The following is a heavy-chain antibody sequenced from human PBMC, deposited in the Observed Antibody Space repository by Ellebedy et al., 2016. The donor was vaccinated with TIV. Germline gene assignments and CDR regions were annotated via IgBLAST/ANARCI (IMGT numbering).Heavy chain of an antibody. V-gene: IGHV1-69*13. J-gene: IGHJ3*02. CDR3: ARESPDSNNEGAFDI. D-gene: IGHD4-11*01. CDR1: GGTFSSYA. Sequence: SVKVSXKASGGTFSSYAFSWVRQAPGQGLECMGGIIPIFGTTNYAQKFQGRVTITADESTSTAYMELSSLRSEDTAVYYCARESPDSNNEGAFDIWGQGTMVTVSS. CDR2: IIPIFGTT.